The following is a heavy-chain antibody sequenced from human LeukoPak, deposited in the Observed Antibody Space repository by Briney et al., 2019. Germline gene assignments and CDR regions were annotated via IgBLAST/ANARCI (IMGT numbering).Heavy chain of an antibody. Sequence: GGSLTLSCAASGFTFSSYAMSWVRQAPGEGLEWVSAISGSGGSTYYADSVKGRFTISRDNSKNTLYLQMNSLRAEDTAVYYCAKGGTRRDYYDSSGYYFGGQGTLVTVSS. V-gene: IGHV3-23*01. CDR3: AKGGTRRDYYDSSGYYF. J-gene: IGHJ4*02. D-gene: IGHD3-22*01. CDR1: GFTFSSYA. CDR2: ISGSGGST.